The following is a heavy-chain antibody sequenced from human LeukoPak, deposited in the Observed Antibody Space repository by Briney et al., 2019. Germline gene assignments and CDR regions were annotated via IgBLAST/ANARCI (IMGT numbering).Heavy chain of an antibody. D-gene: IGHD2-15*01. CDR3: ARGRRYCSGGSCYSSRAFDL. CDR1: GLTFSNYN. Sequence: GGSLRLSCAASGLTFSNYNMNWVRQAPGKGLEWVSHISRDSRTIYYSDSVKGRFTISRDNAKNSQDLQMNSLRAEDTAVYYCARGRRYCSGGSCYSSRAFDLWGQGTMVTVSS. V-gene: IGHV3-48*01. J-gene: IGHJ3*01. CDR2: ISRDSRTI.